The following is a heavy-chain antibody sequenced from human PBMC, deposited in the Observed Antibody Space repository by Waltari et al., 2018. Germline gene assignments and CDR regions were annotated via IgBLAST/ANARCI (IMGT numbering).Heavy chain of an antibody. CDR1: GGSISSYY. D-gene: IGHD2-2*01. Sequence: QVQLQESGPGLVKPSETLSLTCTVSGGSISSYYWSWIRQPPGKGLGWIGYIYYSGSTNYNPSLKSRVTISVDTSKNQFSLKLSSVTAADTAVYYCARGPYCSSTSCYGGYYYYYGMDVWGQGTTVTVSS. J-gene: IGHJ6*02. CDR3: ARGPYCSSTSCYGGYYYYYGMDV. CDR2: IYYSGST. V-gene: IGHV4-59*01.